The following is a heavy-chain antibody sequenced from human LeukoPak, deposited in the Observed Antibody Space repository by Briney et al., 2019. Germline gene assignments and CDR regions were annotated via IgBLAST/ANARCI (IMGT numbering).Heavy chain of an antibody. D-gene: IGHD2-21*02. Sequence: GGSLRLSCAASGFTFSDYYMSWIRQAPGKGLEWVSYISSSGSTIYYADSVKGRFTISRDNAKNSLYLQMNSLRAEDTAVYYCARSRYCGGDCPHFDYWGQGTLVTVSS. V-gene: IGHV3-11*04. CDR3: ARSRYCGGDCPHFDY. CDR2: ISSSGSTI. J-gene: IGHJ4*02. CDR1: GFTFSDYY.